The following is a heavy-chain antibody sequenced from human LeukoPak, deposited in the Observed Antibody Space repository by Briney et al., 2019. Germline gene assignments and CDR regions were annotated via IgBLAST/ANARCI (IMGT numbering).Heavy chain of an antibody. CDR3: ARARGSYPDY. CDR2: ISSSSSYI. CDR1: GFTLSSYS. J-gene: IGHJ4*02. Sequence: PGGSLRLSCAASGFTLSSYSMNWVRQAPGKGLEWVSSISSSSSYIYYADSVKGRFTISRDNAKNSLYLQMNSLRAEDTAVYYCARARGSYPDYWGQGTLVTVSS. D-gene: IGHD1-26*01. V-gene: IGHV3-21*01.